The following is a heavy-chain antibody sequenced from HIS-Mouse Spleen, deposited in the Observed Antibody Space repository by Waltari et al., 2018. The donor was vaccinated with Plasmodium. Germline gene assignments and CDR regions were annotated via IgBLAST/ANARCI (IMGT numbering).Heavy chain of an antibody. D-gene: IGHD6-6*01. V-gene: IGHV3-30*04. CDR3: ARGYSSSSGDAFDI. CDR2: ISYDGSNK. Sequence: QVQLVASGGGVVQPGRSLRLSCAASGFHFSSYAMHWVRRAPGKGLEWVAVISYDGSNKYYADSVKGRFTISRDNSKNTLYLQMNSLRAEDTAVYYCARGYSSSSGDAFDIWGQGTMVTVSS. J-gene: IGHJ3*02. CDR1: GFHFSSYA.